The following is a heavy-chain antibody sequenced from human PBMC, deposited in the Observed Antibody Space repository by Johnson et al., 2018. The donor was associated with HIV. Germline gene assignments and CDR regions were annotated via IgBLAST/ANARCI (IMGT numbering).Heavy chain of an antibody. J-gene: IGHJ3*02. V-gene: IGHV3-30-3*01. CDR3: ARVLWFGELFSRAFDI. CDR1: GFTFSSYA. Sequence: QVQLVESGGGVVQPGRSLRLSCAASGFTFSSYAMHWVRQAPGKGLELVAVISSDGSNKYYADSVTGRFTISRDNSKNTLYLQMNSLRAEDTAVYYCARVLWFGELFSRAFDIWGQGTMVTVSS. CDR2: ISSDGSNK. D-gene: IGHD3-10*01.